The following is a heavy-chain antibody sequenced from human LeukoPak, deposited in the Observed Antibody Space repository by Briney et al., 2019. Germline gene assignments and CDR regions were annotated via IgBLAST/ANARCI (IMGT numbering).Heavy chain of an antibody. V-gene: IGHV3-30*18. CDR1: GFTFSSYS. Sequence: GGSLRLSCAAAGFTFSSYSMQWVRQTPGKELEWVGIMSNSGENTFYGEAVKGRFTISRDNSQNTLYLQMNSLRPEDTAVYYCAKGGASVTRYVDYWGQGTLVTVSS. CDR2: MSNSGENT. D-gene: IGHD4-17*01. J-gene: IGHJ4*02. CDR3: AKGGASVTRYVDY.